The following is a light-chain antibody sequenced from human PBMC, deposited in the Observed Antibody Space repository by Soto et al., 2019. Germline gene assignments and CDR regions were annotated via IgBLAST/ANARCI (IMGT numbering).Light chain of an antibody. CDR2: EVN. CDR3: SSYAGSSNV. V-gene: IGLV2-8*01. J-gene: IGLJ1*01. Sequence: QSVLTQPPSASGSPGQSVTISCTGTFNDVGGYNYVSWYQQHPGKAPKVIIYEVNKRPSGVPDRFSGSKSGNTASLTVSGLQAEDEADYYCSSYAGSSNVFGTGTKLTVL. CDR1: FNDVGGYNY.